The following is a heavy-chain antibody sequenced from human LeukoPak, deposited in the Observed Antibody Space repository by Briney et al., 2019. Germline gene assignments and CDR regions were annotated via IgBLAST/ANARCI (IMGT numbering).Heavy chain of an antibody. CDR1: GGTFSSYT. CDR2: ISAYNGDT. J-gene: IGHJ4*02. Sequence: ASVKVSCKASGGTFSSYTISWVRQAPGQGLEWMGWISAYNGDTNYAQKLQGRVTMTTDTSTSTAYMELRSLRSDDTAVYYCARGSYPDCTNGVCPFDYWGQGTLVTVSS. D-gene: IGHD2-8*01. V-gene: IGHV1-18*01. CDR3: ARGSYPDCTNGVCPFDY.